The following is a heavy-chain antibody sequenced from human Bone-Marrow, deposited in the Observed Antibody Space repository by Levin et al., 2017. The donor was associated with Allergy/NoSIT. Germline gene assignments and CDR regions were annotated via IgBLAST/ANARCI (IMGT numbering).Heavy chain of an antibody. V-gene: IGHV3-53*01. CDR1: GFTVGNNY. Sequence: GESLKISCAASGFTVGNNYMTWVRQAPGKGLEWVSVMYSGGRTYYADSVKGRFTISRDSSKKTLYLQMNTLRAEDTAVCYCATSPQVGAWGLGTLVTVSS. CDR3: ATSPQVGA. D-gene: IGHD3-16*01. J-gene: IGHJ5*02. CDR2: MYSGGRT.